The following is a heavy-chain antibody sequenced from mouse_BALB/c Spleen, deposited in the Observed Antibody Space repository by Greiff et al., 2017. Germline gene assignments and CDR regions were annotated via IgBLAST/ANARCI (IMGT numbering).Heavy chain of an antibody. CDR1: GFNIKDTY. Sequence: EVQLQESGAELVKPGASVKLSCTASGFNIKDTYMHWVKQRPEQGLEWIGRIDPANGNTKYDPKFQGKATITADTSSNTAYLQLSSLTSEDTAVYYCAGWYHVDFDYWGQGTTLTVSS. CDR2: IDPANGNT. CDR3: AGWYHVDFDY. J-gene: IGHJ2*01. V-gene: IGHV14-3*02. D-gene: IGHD2-1*01.